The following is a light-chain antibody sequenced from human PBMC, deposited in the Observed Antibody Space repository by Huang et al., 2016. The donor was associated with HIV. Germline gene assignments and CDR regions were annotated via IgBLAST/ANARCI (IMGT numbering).Light chain of an antibody. V-gene: IGKV3-15*01. Sequence: ILLTQFPATLFGSPGQRVTLSCRASQGVGGKLAWYQQRPGQDPWLLFYGASTRVASLPDRFSGIGSGTEFTLTISSLQSEDFAVYYCQQYDTWPPLTFGGGTKV. CDR2: GAS. J-gene: IGKJ4*01. CDR3: QQYDTWPPLT. CDR1: QGVGGK.